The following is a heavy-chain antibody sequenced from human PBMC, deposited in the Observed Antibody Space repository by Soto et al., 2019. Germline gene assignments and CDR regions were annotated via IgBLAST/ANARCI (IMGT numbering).Heavy chain of an antibody. CDR1: GFTFSSYW. V-gene: IGHV3-7*01. CDR2: IKQDGSEK. J-gene: IGHJ5*02. CDR3: PRDMESSSALGDCFDP. D-gene: IGHD6-13*01. Sequence: PGGSLRLSCAASGFTFSSYWMSWVRQAPGKGLEWVANIKQDGSEKYYVDSVKGRFTISRDNAKNSLYLQMNSLRAEDTAVYYCPRDMESSSALGDCFDPCGQGTLVSVSS.